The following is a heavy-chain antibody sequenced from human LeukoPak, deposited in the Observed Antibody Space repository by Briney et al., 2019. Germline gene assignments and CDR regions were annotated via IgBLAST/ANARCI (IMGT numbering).Heavy chain of an antibody. D-gene: IGHD3-22*01. Sequence: SETLSPTCAVYGGSFSGYYWSWIRQPPGKGLEWIGEINHSGSTNYNPSLKSRVTISVDTSKNQFSLKLSSVTAADTAVYYCACSYYYDSSGYFDYWGQGTLVTVSS. CDR1: GGSFSGYY. V-gene: IGHV4-34*01. CDR3: ACSYYYDSSGYFDY. CDR2: INHSGST. J-gene: IGHJ4*02.